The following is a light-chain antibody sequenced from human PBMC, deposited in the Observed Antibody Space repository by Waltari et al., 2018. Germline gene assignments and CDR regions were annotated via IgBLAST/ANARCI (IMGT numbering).Light chain of an antibody. J-gene: IGKJ1*01. CDR1: QSVDRW. V-gene: IGKV1-5*03. CDR2: GAS. CDR3: QQCAASSWT. Sequence: DIQMTQSPSNLTASVGYSVTITCRASQSVDRWLTWFQQKPDKAPQLLIYGASGSASGVPSRFSGSGSGTEFTLTISSLQPEDAATYYCQQCAASSWTFGQGTKVEIK.